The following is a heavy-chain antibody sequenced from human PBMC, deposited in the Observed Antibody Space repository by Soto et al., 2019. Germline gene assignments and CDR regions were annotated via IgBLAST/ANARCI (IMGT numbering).Heavy chain of an antibody. J-gene: IGHJ2*01. CDR3: AKKVVGSTSRPDYWYFDR. CDR2: ICGGGDAT. D-gene: IGHD2-21*01. Sequence: EVQLLESGGDSVQPGGSVRLSCAGSGFTFINYSMNWVRQAPGKGLEWVSTICGGGDATYFADSVRGRFTFSLDNSKNTVNMQMNSLGVDDTAVYYCAKKVVGSTSRPDYWYFDRWGRGTLVTVSS. V-gene: IGHV3-23*01. CDR1: GFTFINYS.